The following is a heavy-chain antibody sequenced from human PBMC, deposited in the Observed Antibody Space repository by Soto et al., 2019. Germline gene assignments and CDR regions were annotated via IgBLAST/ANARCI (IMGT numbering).Heavy chain of an antibody. Sequence: EVQLVESGGGFVKPGESLILSCAASGLSFRNAWMSWVRQAPGKGLECVARIKSKIDGGTTDHAAPVKGRFTISRDDSKNTLYLQMYSLQTEDTAVYYCTTYDYILWSDRYSWAYWGQGALVTVSS. V-gene: IGHV3-15*01. CDR1: GLSFRNAW. D-gene: IGHD3-16*02. J-gene: IGHJ4*02. CDR2: IKSKIDGGTT. CDR3: TTYDYILWSDRYSWAY.